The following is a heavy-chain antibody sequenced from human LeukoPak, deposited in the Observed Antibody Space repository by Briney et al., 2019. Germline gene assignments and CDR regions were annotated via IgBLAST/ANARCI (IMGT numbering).Heavy chain of an antibody. Sequence: SVKVSCKASGGTFSSYAISWVRQAPGQGLEWMGGIIPIFGTANYAQKFQGRVTITADKSTSTAYMELSSLRSEDTAVYYCARVKGGRAVLRSGYYYMDVWGKGTTVTVSS. CDR3: ARVKGGRAVLRSGYYYMDV. D-gene: IGHD2-8*01. CDR1: GGTFSSYA. J-gene: IGHJ6*03. CDR2: IIPIFGTA. V-gene: IGHV1-69*06.